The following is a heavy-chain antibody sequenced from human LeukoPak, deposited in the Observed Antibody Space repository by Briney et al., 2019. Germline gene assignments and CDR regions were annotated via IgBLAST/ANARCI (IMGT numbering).Heavy chain of an antibody. J-gene: IGHJ4*02. CDR3: ARGHMVRGVSPFDY. D-gene: IGHD3-10*01. CDR1: GGSFSGYY. Sequence: PSETLSLTCAVYGGSFSGYYWSWIRQPPGKGLEWIGEINHSGSTNYNPSLKSRVTISVDTSKNQFSLKLSSVTAADTVVYYCARGHMVRGVSPFDYWGQGTLVTVSS. CDR2: INHSGST. V-gene: IGHV4-34*01.